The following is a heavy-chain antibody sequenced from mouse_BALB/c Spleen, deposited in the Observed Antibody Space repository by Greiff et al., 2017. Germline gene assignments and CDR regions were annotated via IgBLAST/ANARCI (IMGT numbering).Heavy chain of an antibody. J-gene: IGHJ2*01. D-gene: IGHD2-3*01. CDR3: ARAYDGYYVRFDY. CDR2: ISYDGSN. V-gene: IGHV3-6*02. Sequence: EVKLVESGPGLVKPSQSLSLTCSVTGYSITSGYYWNWIRQFPGNKLEWMGYISYDGSNNYNPSLKNRISITRDTSKNQFFLKLNSVTTEDTATYYCARAYDGYYVRFDYWGQGTTLTVSS. CDR1: GYSITSGYY.